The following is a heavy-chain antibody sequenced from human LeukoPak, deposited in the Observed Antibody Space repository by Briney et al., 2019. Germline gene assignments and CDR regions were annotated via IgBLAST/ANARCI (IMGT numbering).Heavy chain of an antibody. CDR2: ISAYNGNT. CDR3: ARDLYGSGSYYTPFDY. D-gene: IGHD3-10*01. V-gene: IGHV1-18*01. CDR1: GYTFTSYG. J-gene: IGHJ4*02. Sequence: ASVKVSCKASGYTFTSYGISWVRQAPGQGLEWMGWISAYNGNTNYAQKLQGRATMTTDTSTSTAYMELRSLRSDDTAVYYCARDLYGSGSYYTPFDYWGQGTLVTVSS.